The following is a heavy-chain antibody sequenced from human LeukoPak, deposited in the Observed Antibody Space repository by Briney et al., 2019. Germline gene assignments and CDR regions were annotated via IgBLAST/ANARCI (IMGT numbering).Heavy chain of an antibody. CDR3: AKGCSSTSCYTGKTVYFDY. Sequence: GGSLRLSCAATGLRVSSNFMSWVRQAPGKGLEWVSAISGSGGSTYYADSVKGRFTISRDNSKNTLYLQMNSLRAEDTAVYYCAKGCSSTSCYTGKTVYFDYWGQGTLVTVSS. CDR2: ISGSGGST. CDR1: GLRVSSNF. V-gene: IGHV3-23*01. J-gene: IGHJ4*02. D-gene: IGHD2-2*02.